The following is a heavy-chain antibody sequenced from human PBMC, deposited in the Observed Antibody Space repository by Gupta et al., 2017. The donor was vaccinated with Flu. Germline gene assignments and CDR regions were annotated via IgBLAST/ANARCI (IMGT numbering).Heavy chain of an antibody. Sequence: EGQLVESGGGLVLPGRSLRLSCTASDFTFVDYAMHWVRQVPGKGLEWVSGINWNGERIGYADSVKGRFIISRDNAQNSLYLQMNSLRSEDTAFYYCAKGRRRSSSYYHNSGVDVWGRGTTVTVSS. V-gene: IGHV3-9*01. CDR3: AKGRRRSSSYYHNSGVDV. J-gene: IGHJ6*02. CDR2: INWNGERI. D-gene: IGHD6-6*01. CDR1: DFTFVDYA.